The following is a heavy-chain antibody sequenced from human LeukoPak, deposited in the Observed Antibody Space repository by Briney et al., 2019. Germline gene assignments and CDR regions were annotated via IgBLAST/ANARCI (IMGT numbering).Heavy chain of an antibody. CDR3: AKEQLIGYDYVWGSYRYVYCDY. V-gene: IGHV3-23*01. J-gene: IGHJ4*02. CDR1: GFTFSSYA. CDR2: ISGSGGST. Sequence: GGSLRLSCAASGFTFSSYAMSWVRQAPGTGLEWVSAISGSGGSTYYADSVKGRFTISRDNSKNTLYLQMNSLRAEDTAVYYCAKEQLIGYDYVWGSYRYVYCDYWGQGTLVTVSS. D-gene: IGHD3-16*02.